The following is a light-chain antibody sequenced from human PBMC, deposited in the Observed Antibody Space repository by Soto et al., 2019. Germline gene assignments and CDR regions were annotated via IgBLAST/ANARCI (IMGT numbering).Light chain of an antibody. CDR2: EVT. Sequence: QSVLTQPPSASGSPGQSVTISCTGMSSDVGGYNYVSWYQQHPGKAPKLMIYEVTKRPSGVPDRFSGSKSGNTASLTVSGLQAEDEADYYCSSYAGSNSVLFGGGTKPTVL. CDR3: SSYAGSNSVL. J-gene: IGLJ2*01. CDR1: SSDVGGYNY. V-gene: IGLV2-8*01.